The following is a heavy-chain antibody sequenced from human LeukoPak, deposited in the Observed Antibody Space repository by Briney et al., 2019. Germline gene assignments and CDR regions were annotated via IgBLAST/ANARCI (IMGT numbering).Heavy chain of an antibody. Sequence: GGSLRLSCAASGFTFSNAWMSWVRQAPGKGLEWVGRIKSKTDGGTTDYAAPVKGRFTISRDDSKNTLYLQMNSLKTEDTAVYYCTTERSGWYFLDYWGQGTLVTVSS. CDR1: GFTFSNAW. CDR3: TTERSGWYFLDY. V-gene: IGHV3-15*01. D-gene: IGHD6-13*01. J-gene: IGHJ4*02. CDR2: IKSKTDGGTT.